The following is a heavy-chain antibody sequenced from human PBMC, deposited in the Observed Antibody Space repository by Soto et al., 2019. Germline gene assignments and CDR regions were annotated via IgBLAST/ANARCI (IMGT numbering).Heavy chain of an antibody. J-gene: IGHJ4*02. CDR1: GGSVSSGSYY. Sequence: QVQLQESGPGLVKPSETLSLTCTVSGGSVSSGSYYWSWIRQPPGKGLEWIGYIYYSVSTNYNPSLKSRVTISVDTSKHQFSLKPSSVTAADTAVYYCARSTIVPTMGDYWGQGTLVTVSS. V-gene: IGHV4-61*01. CDR2: IYYSVST. D-gene: IGHD5-12*01. CDR3: ARSTIVPTMGDY.